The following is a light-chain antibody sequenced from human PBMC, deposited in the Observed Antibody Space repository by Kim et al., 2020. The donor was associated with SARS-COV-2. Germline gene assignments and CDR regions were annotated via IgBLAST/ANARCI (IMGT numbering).Light chain of an antibody. CDR2: GAS. CDR3: QKYGSSPLYT. CDR1: QSVSSSY. J-gene: IGKJ2*01. V-gene: IGKV3-20*01. Sequence: EIVLTQSPGTLSLSPGERATLSCRASQSVSSSYLAWYQQKPGEAPRLLIYGASNRATGIPDRFSGSGSGTDFTLTISRLEPEDFAMYYCQKYGSSPLYTFGQGTKLEI.